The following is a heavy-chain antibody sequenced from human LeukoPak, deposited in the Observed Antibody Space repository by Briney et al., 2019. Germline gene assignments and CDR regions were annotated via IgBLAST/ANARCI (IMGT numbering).Heavy chain of an antibody. Sequence: SETLSLTCTVSGGSISSGGYYWSWIRQPPGRGLEWIGYIYHSGSTYYNPSLKSRVTISVDRSKNQFSLKLSSVTAADTAVYYCGRKMPQQRDVFNFGAKGKMATVS. CDR2: IYHSGST. J-gene: IGHJ3*01. V-gene: IGHV4-30-2*01. CDR1: GGSISSGGYY. D-gene: IGHD6-25*01. CDR3: GRKMPQQRDVFNF.